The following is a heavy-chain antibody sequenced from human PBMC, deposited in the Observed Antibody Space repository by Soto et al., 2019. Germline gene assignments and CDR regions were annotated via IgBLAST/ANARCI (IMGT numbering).Heavy chain of an antibody. D-gene: IGHD3-9*01. CDR3: PPAQFSDILTADAYGMDV. J-gene: IGHJ6*02. V-gene: IGHV1-69*13. CDR1: GGNFRSEA. Sequence: SSVKVSCKASGGNFRSEAISWVRQAPGHGLEWMGRVIPMFSTPHYAQNCQGRFTIIADESTTTVNMEMRGLTYEDTAVYHRPPAQFSDILTADAYGMDVCGQGPTITVSS. CDR2: VIPMFSTP.